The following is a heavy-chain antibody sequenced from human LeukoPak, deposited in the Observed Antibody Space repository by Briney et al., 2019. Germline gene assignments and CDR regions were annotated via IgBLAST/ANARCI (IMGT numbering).Heavy chain of an antibody. Sequence: SDTLSLTCTVSGDSVSGYYGSWIRQPPGKGLEWIGYFYTSANTNYSPSLKSRVTMSVDTSKNQFSLKLTSVTAADTAVYYCARGLRDEERHYGYYYMDVWGKGTTVTVSS. J-gene: IGHJ6*03. CDR2: FYTSANT. D-gene: IGHD3-22*01. V-gene: IGHV4-4*09. CDR1: GDSVSGYY. CDR3: ARGLRDEERHYGYYYMDV.